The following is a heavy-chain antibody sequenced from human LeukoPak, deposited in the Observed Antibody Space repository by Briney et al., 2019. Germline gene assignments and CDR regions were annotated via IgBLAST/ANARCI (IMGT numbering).Heavy chain of an antibody. CDR2: IYSGGST. CDR1: GFTVSSNY. D-gene: IGHD6-13*01. CDR3: AKRSSSWHFDY. Sequence: TGGSLRLSCAASGFTVSSNYMSWVRRAPGKGLEWVSVIYSGGSTYYADSVKGRFTISRDNSKNTLYLQMNSLRAEDTAVYYCAKRSSSWHFDYWGQGTLVTVSS. J-gene: IGHJ4*02. V-gene: IGHV3-53*01.